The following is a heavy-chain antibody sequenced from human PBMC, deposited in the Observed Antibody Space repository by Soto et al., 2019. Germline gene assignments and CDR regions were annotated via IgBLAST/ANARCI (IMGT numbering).Heavy chain of an antibody. J-gene: IGHJ6*02. CDR2: ISYDGSNK. CDR1: GFTFSSYG. Sequence: QVQLVESGGGVVQPGRSLRLSCAASGFTFSSYGMHWVRQAPGKGLEWVAVISYDGSNKYYADSVKGRFTISRDNSKNTLYLQMNSLRAEEPGVYYRAIGYCSSTCCYAPRLYYYGIDAWGQGTTVTVS. D-gene: IGHD2-2*01. CDR3: AIGYCSSTCCYAPRLYYYGIDA. V-gene: IGHV3-30*03.